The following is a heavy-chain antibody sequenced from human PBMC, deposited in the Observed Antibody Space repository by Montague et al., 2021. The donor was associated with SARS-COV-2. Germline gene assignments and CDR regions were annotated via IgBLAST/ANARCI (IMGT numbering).Heavy chain of an antibody. CDR2: HHYSGST. D-gene: IGHD3-3*02. Sequence: SETLSLTCAVYGGSFSGHCSTWLSPPPRTGLERIGEHHYSGSTNYNPSLKSRVTMSVDMSKNQFSLKLRSVTAADTAVYYCARGRGLAVLFDFYYYGMDVWGQGTTVTVSS. J-gene: IGHJ6*02. CDR1: GGSFSGHC. CDR3: ARGRGLAVLFDFYYYGMDV. V-gene: IGHV4-34*01.